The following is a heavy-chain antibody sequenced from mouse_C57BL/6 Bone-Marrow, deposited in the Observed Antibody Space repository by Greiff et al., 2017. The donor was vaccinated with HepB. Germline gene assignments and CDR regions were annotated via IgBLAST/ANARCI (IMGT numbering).Heavy chain of an antibody. CDR3: ARDYYYGRSYGYAMDY. J-gene: IGHJ4*01. CDR2: IRSGSSTI. V-gene: IGHV5-17*01. Sequence: EVMLVESGGGLVKPGGSLKLSCAASGFTFSAYGMHWVRQAPEKGLEWVAYIRSGSSTIYYADTVKGRFTISRDNAKNTLFLQMTILMTEDTAMYYWARDYYYGRSYGYAMDYWGQGTSVTVSS. CDR1: GFTFSAYG. D-gene: IGHD1-1*01.